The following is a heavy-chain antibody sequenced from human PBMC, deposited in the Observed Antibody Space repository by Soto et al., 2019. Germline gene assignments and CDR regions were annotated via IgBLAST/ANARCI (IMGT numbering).Heavy chain of an antibody. D-gene: IGHD2-15*01. CDR2: IKSKTDGGTT. V-gene: IGHV3-15*01. J-gene: IGHJ4*02. Sequence: GGSLRLSCAASGFTFSNAWMSWVRQAPGKGLEWVGRIKSKTDGGTTDYAAPVKGRFTISRDDPKSTLYLQMNSLKTEDTAVYYCTTDGPRGPFDYWGQGTLVTVSS. CDR3: TTDGPRGPFDY. CDR1: GFTFSNAW.